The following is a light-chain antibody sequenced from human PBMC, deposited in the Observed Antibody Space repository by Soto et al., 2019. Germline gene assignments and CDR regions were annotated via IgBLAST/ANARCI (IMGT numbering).Light chain of an antibody. V-gene: IGKV3-11*01. Sequence: GLTQSPATRSLSPGERATLYCRASQSVSGYLAWYQKKTGQDPRIIIYDTSTRAAGIAARFSGIVSGTEFNLTLRRLQAEDGAVYECQQRSNWTITFGQWTRVDIK. J-gene: IGKJ5*01. CDR2: DTS. CDR3: QQRSNWTIT. CDR1: QSVSGY.